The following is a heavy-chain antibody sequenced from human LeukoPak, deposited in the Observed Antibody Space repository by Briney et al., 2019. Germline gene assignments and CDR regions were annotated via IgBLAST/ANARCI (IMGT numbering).Heavy chain of an antibody. CDR3: AKDNHHYYGSGTHFDY. Sequence: GGSLRLSCAASGFTFSSYGMHWVRQAPGKGLGWVAVISYDGSNKYYADSVKGRFTISRDNSKSTLYLQMNSLRAEDTAVYYCAKDNHHYYGSGTHFDYWGQGTLVTVSS. V-gene: IGHV3-30*18. J-gene: IGHJ4*02. CDR1: GFTFSSYG. D-gene: IGHD3-10*01. CDR2: ISYDGSNK.